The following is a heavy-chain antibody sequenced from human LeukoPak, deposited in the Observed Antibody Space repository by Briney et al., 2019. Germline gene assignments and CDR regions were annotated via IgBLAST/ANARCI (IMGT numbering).Heavy chain of an antibody. Sequence: GGSLRLSCAVSGFTFVDYAMNWVRQAPGKGLEWGSGINWNGGSTGYADSVKGRFTISRDNAKNSLYLQKNSLREAETTSYYCARVSCSRYNCYVRYFDYWGQGTLVT. CDR1: GFTFVDYA. V-gene: IGHV3-20*04. CDR3: ARVSCSRYNCYVRYFDY. CDR2: INWNGGST. J-gene: IGHJ4*02. D-gene: IGHD2-15*01.